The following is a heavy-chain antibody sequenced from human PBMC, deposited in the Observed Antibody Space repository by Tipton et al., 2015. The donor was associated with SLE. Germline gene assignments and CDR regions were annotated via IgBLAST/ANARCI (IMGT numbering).Heavy chain of an antibody. J-gene: IGHJ4*02. CDR2: ISGGGGST. V-gene: IGHV3-23*01. Sequence: SLRLSCAASGFTFSSYAMTWVRQAPGKGLEWVSAISGGGGSTYYADSVKGRFTISRDNSKNTLYLQMNTLRAEDTAVYYCAKDSGGYRYYFDYWGQGTLVTVSS. CDR3: AKDSGGYRYYFDY. CDR1: GFTFSSYA. D-gene: IGHD1-26*01.